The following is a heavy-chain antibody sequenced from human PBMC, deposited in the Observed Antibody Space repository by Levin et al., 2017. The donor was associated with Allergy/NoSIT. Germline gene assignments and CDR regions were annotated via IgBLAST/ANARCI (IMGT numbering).Heavy chain of an antibody. Sequence: ASETLSLTCAVYGGSFRDSHWNWLRQPPGEGLEWIGEINDSGSTNYNPSLGSRVTISVDTSKKQFSLKVRSVTAADTAVYYCARGRLFCSGGSCYWSYYFDYWGQGTMVTVSS. V-gene: IGHV4-34*01. CDR1: GGSFRDSH. D-gene: IGHD2-15*01. CDR2: INDSGST. J-gene: IGHJ4*02. CDR3: ARGRLFCSGGSCYWSYYFDY.